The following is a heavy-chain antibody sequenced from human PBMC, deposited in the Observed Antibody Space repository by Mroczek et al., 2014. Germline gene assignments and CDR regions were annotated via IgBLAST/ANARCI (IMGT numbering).Heavy chain of an antibody. CDR1: GFSFSFYS. CDR2: ISSSSRSI. J-gene: IGHJ4*02. V-gene: IGHV3-21*01. CDR3: ARDSPYTSGSYYNV. Sequence: GGGPWVKPGGPVRLSCAASGFSFSFYSMNWVRQAPGKGLEWVSSISSSSRSIYYADSMKGRFTISRDNAKNSLYLQMNSLRAEDTAVYYCARDSPYTSGSYYNVWGQGTLVTVSS. D-gene: IGHD3-10*01.